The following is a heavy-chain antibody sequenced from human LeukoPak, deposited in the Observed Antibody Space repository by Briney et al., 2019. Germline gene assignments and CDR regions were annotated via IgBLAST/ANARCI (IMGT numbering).Heavy chain of an antibody. Sequence: GGSLRLSCAASGFTFSSYGMHWVRQAPGKGLEWVAFIRYDGSNKYYADSVKGRFTISRDNSKNTLYLQMNSLRAEDTAVYYCAKAVAVGIDYWGQGTLVTVSS. CDR3: AKAVAVGIDY. D-gene: IGHD6-19*01. J-gene: IGHJ4*02. CDR1: GFTFSSYG. V-gene: IGHV3-30*02. CDR2: IRYDGSNK.